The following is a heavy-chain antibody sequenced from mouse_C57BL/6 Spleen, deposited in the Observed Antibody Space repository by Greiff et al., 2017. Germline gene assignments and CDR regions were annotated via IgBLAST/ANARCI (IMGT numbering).Heavy chain of an antibody. D-gene: IGHD3-2*02. CDR1: GYTFTSYW. Sequence: VQLQQPGAELVKPGASVKLSCKASGYTFTSYWMHWVKQRPGQGLEWIGMIHPNSGSTNYHEQFKSKATLTVDKASSTAYMQLSSLTSEDSAVYYCARSGSWFAYWGQGTLVTVSA. J-gene: IGHJ3*01. CDR3: ARSGSWFAY. V-gene: IGHV1-64*01. CDR2: IHPNSGST.